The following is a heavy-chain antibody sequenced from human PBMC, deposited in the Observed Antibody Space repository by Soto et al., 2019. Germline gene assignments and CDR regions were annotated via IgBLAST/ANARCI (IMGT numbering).Heavy chain of an antibody. CDR3: ARDPANLALAVAYFDS. V-gene: IGHV4-38-2*02. J-gene: IGHJ4*02. D-gene: IGHD2-15*01. Sequence: RSLTCRVSGSSITNSFYWGWIRQSPEKGLEWIGSISLTGRTSYNPSLKSRVSISVDTSKNQFSLTLTSVTAADTAVYYCARDPANLALAVAYFDSWGQGTLVTVSS. CDR1: GSSITNSFY. CDR2: ISLTGRT.